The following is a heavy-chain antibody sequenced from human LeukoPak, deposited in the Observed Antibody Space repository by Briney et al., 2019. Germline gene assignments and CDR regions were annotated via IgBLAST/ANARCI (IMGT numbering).Heavy chain of an antibody. J-gene: IGHJ4*02. V-gene: IGHV3-23*01. CDR2: ISGGAGSA. D-gene: IGHD3-10*01. Sequence: PGGSLRLSCAASGFIFSNYAMNWVRQAPGKGLEWVSLISGGAGSASYTDSVKGRFTMSRDNSKNTLYLQMNSLRAEDTAVYYCAKDGGYGSGNYYPDYWGQGTLVTVSS. CDR1: GFIFSNYA. CDR3: AKDGGYGSGNYYPDY.